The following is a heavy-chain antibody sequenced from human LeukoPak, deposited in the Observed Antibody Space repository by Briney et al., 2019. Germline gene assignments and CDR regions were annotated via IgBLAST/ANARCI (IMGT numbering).Heavy chain of an antibody. D-gene: IGHD3-10*01. CDR2: IYYRGAT. CDR3: ARDKFGEDYMDV. Sequence: SETLSLTCTVSGGSISGLYWSWIRQPPGKGLEWIGYIYYRGATNYNPSLKSRVNMSVDTSKNQFSLNLSSVTAADAAVYYCARDKFGEDYMDVWGKGTTVTVSS. J-gene: IGHJ6*03. CDR1: GGSISGLY. V-gene: IGHV4-59*11.